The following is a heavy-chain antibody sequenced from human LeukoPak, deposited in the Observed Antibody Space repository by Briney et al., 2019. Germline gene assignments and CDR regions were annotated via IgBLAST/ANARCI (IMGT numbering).Heavy chain of an antibody. J-gene: IGHJ4*02. CDR3: VRDQFFSFDY. CDR1: GFTFSTYS. Sequence: GGSLRLSCAASGFTFSTYSMNWVRQAPGKGLEWVSYISGTSSLIYYADSVKGRFTISRDNAKNSLYLQMNSLRDEDTAVYYCVRDQFFSFDYWGQGTLVTVSS. V-gene: IGHV3-48*02. D-gene: IGHD3-3*01. CDR2: ISGTSSLI.